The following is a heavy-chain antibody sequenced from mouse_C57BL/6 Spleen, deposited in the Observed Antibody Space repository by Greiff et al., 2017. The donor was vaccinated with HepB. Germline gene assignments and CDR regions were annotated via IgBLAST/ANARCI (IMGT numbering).Heavy chain of an antibody. CDR1: GFNIKNTY. D-gene: IGHD1-1*01. Sequence: DVQLQESVAELVRPGASVKLSCTASGFNIKNTYMHWVKQRPEQGLEWIGRIDPANGNTKYAPKFQGKATITADTSSNTAYLQLSSLTPEDTAIYYCASSDYGSSSWFAYWGQGTLVTVSA. CDR3: ASSDYGSSSWFAY. CDR2: IDPANGNT. V-gene: IGHV14-3*01. J-gene: IGHJ3*01.